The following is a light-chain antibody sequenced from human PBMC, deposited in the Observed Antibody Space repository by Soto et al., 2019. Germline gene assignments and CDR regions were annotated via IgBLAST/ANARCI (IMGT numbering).Light chain of an antibody. V-gene: IGLV2-8*01. J-gene: IGLJ2*01. CDR3: GSCAGGGSFVL. Sequence: QSALTQPPSASGSPGQSVTISCTRTSNDVGRCNYVSWYQQYPGKVPKLMIFEVTKRPSGVPDRFSGSKSGNTASLTISGLQAEDEADYYCGSCAGGGSFVLFGGGTKLTVL. CDR1: SNDVGRCNY. CDR2: EVT.